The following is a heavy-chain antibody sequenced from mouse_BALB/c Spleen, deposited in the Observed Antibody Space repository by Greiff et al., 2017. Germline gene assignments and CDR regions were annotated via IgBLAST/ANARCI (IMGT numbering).Heavy chain of an antibody. CDR1: GFTFRNYL. J-gene: IGHJ3*01. V-gene: IGHV6-6*02. CDR3: TTMITTWFAY. CDR2: IRLKSNNYAT. Sequence: EVHLVESGGGLVQPGGSMKLSCVASGFTFRNYLMNLVRQSPEKGLEWVAEIRLKSNNYATHYAESVKGRFTISRDDSKSSVYLQMNNLRAEDTGIYYCTTMITTWFAYWGQGTLVTVSA. D-gene: IGHD2-4*01.